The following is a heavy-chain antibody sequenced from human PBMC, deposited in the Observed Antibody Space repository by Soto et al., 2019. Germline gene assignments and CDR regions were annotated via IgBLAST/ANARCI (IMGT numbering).Heavy chain of an antibody. CDR1: GYTFTSYY. Sequence: DSVNGSCNASGYTFTSYYMHWVRQAPGQGLEWMGIINPSGGSTSYAQKFQGRVTMTRDTSTSTVYMELSSLRSEDTAVYYCARDKRDDSSGYYYIYYFDYWGQGTLVTVSS. D-gene: IGHD3-22*01. CDR3: ARDKRDDSSGYYYIYYFDY. J-gene: IGHJ4*02. CDR2: INPSGGST. V-gene: IGHV1-46*01.